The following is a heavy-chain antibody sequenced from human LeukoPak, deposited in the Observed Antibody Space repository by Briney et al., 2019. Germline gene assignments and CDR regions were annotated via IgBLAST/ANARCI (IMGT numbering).Heavy chain of an antibody. Sequence: ASVKVSCKASGYTFTDYFMHWVRQAPGQGLEWMGWINPNSGGTNYAQRFQGRVTMTRDTSITTTYMELSRLRSDDTAVYYCARGGSPIFYYYIDVWGKGTTVTISS. CDR1: GYTFTDYF. D-gene: IGHD2-21*01. V-gene: IGHV1-2*02. CDR2: INPNSGGT. CDR3: ARGGSPIFYYYIDV. J-gene: IGHJ6*03.